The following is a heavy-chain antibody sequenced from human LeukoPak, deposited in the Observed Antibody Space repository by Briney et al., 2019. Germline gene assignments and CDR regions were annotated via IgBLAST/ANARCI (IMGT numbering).Heavy chain of an antibody. V-gene: IGHV3-21*01. Sequence: GGSLRLSCAASGFTFSSYSMNWVRQAPGKGLEWVSSISGSSSYIYYTGSVKGRFTISRDNAKNSLYLQMNSLRAEDTAMYYCAREGFYGEYCFDYWGQGTLVTVSS. D-gene: IGHD2/OR15-2a*01. J-gene: IGHJ4*02. CDR1: GFTFSSYS. CDR2: ISGSSSYI. CDR3: AREGFYGEYCFDY.